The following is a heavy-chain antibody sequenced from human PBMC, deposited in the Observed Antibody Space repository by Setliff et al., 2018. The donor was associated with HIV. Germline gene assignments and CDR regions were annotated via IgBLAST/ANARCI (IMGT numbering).Heavy chain of an antibody. CDR1: GGSISSGSYY. V-gene: IGHV4-61*09. D-gene: IGHD4-17*01. J-gene: IGHJ4*02. CDR2: IYTSGTT. CDR3: ASFFVTTVTNQDY. Sequence: SETLSLTCTVSGGSISSGSYYWSWMRQPAGKGLEWIGHIYTSGTTRSNPSLKSRVTISLDTSNNQFSLKLTSLTAADTAMYYCASFFVTTVTNQDYWGQETPVTVSS.